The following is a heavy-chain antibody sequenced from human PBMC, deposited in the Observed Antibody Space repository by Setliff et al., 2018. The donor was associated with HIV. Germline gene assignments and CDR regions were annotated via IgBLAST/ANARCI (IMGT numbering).Heavy chain of an antibody. CDR1: GFTFSSYA. CDR3: ARDSEDTAWDYYYYMDV. J-gene: IGHJ6*03. Sequence: GGSLRLSCAASGFTFSSYAMSWVRQAPGKGLEWVSVIYSGGDSTYSADSVKGRFTISRDNSKNTLYLQMNSLRAEDTAVYYCARDSEDTAWDYYYYMDVWGKGTTVTVSS. V-gene: IGHV3-23*03. CDR2: IYSGGDST. D-gene: IGHD5-18*01.